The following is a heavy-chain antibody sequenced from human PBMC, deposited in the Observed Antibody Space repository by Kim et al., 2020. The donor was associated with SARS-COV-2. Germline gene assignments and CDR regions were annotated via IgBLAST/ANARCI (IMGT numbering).Heavy chain of an antibody. CDR1: GGSISSSSYY. CDR2: IYYSGST. Sequence: SETLSLTCTVSGGSISSSSYYWGWIRQPPGKGLEWIGSIYYSGSTYYNPSLKSRVTISVDTSKNQFSLKLSSVTAADTAVYYCASHPSPYYYGSGSYYTGIDYWGQGTLVTVSS. D-gene: IGHD3-10*01. CDR3: ASHPSPYYYGSGSYYTGIDY. V-gene: IGHV4-39*01. J-gene: IGHJ4*02.